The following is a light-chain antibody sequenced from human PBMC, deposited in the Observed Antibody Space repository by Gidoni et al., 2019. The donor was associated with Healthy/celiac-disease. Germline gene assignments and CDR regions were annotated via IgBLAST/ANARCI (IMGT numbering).Light chain of an antibody. Sequence: DIQMTQSPSSLSASVGDRVTITCQASQYISNYLNWYQQKPGKAPKLLIYDASNLETGVPSRFSGSGSGTDFNFTISSLQPEDIATYYGQQYDNLPTFXGXTKVEIK. CDR1: QYISNY. CDR2: DAS. CDR3: QQYDNLPT. V-gene: IGKV1-33*01. J-gene: IGKJ4*01.